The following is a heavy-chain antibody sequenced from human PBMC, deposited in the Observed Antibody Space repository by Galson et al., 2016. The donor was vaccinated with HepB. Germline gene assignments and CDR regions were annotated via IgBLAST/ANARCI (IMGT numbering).Heavy chain of an antibody. CDR1: GFIFSSYA. J-gene: IGHJ4*02. CDR3: AKVRGTAKSFDY. V-gene: IGHV3-30*18. D-gene: IGHD3-16*01. CDR2: VTHDGNNK. Sequence: SLRLSCAASGFIFSSYAMHWVRKAPGMGLEWVAVVTHDGNNKYYADPVKGRFTISRDNSKNTLSIPMNSLRLEDTAVYYCAKVRGTAKSFDYWGPGTLVTVSS.